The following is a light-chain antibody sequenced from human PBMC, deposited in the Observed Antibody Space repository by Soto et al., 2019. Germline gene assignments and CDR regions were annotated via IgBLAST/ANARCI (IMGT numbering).Light chain of an antibody. CDR1: DSNIGTGYE. J-gene: IGLJ2*01. CDR2: SDK. CDR3: QSFGRSLGHLV. Sequence: QSVLTQPPSVSGAPGQRVAISCTGSDSNIGTGYEVHWYQQLPRAAPKLLIYSDKNRPSGVPDRFSGSKSGTSASLAITGLQAEDEADYYCQSFGRSLGHLVFGGGTKLTVL. V-gene: IGLV1-40*01.